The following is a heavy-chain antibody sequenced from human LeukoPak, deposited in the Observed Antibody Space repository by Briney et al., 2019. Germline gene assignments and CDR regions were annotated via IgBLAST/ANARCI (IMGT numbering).Heavy chain of an antibody. D-gene: IGHD5/OR15-5a*01. CDR2: ISSSSSYI. CDR3: AREGVSGFDY. J-gene: IGHJ4*02. Sequence: GGSLRLSCAASGFTFSSYSMNWVRQAPGKGLEWVSSISSSSSYIYYADSVKGRFTISRDNAKNSLYLQTSSLRAEDTAVYYCAREGVSGFDYWGQGTLVTVSS. CDR1: GFTFSSYS. V-gene: IGHV3-21*01.